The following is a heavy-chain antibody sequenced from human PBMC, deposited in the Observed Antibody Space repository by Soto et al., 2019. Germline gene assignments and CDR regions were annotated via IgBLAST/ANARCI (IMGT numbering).Heavy chain of an antibody. D-gene: IGHD2-15*01. CDR3: AMDCSGGSCYPGMDV. CDR1: GFTVSSCA. Sequence: PGGSLRLSCVASGFTVSSCAMTWVRQAPGKGLEWVANIKQDGSETNYVDSVKGRFTISRDNAKNSVYLQINSLRAEDTAVYFCAMDCSGGSCYPGMDVWGQGTTVTVSS. CDR2: IKQDGSET. J-gene: IGHJ6*02. V-gene: IGHV3-7*04.